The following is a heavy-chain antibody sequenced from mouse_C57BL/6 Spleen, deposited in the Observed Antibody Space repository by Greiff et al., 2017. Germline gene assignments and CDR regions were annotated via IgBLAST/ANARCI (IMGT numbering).Heavy chain of an antibody. D-gene: IGHD2-2*01. Sequence: EVQLVESGGGLVKPGGSLKLSCAASGFTFSDYGMHWVRQAPEKGLEWVAYISSGSSTIYYADTVKGRFTISRDNAKNTLFLQMTSLRSEDTAMYYCARVVTYYFDYWGQGTTLTVSS. CDR1: GFTFSDYG. V-gene: IGHV5-17*01. J-gene: IGHJ2*01. CDR2: ISSGSSTI. CDR3: ARVVTYYFDY.